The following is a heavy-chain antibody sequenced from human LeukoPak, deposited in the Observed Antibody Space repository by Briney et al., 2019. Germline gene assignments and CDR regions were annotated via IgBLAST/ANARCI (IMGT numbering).Heavy chain of an antibody. CDR3: XXXXXXXXXXXXXXXY. Sequence: AXXXXRQAPGXXXXXVSAISGSGGSTYYAXXVKXRFTNSRDXXKXXLYLQMNSLRAEDTAVYYCXXXXXXXXXXXXXXXYWGXXXXXXVSS. J-gene: IGHJ4*01. CDR1: A. V-gene: IGHV3-23*01. CDR2: ISGSGGST.